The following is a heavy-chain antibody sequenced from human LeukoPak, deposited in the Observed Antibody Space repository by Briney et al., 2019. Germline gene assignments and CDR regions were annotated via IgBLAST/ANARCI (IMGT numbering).Heavy chain of an antibody. J-gene: IGHJ6*04. CDR1: GYTLTELS. Sequence: ASVKVSCKVSGYTLTELSMHWVRQAPGKGLEWMGGFDPEDGETIYAQKFQGRVTMTEDTSTDTAYMELSSLRSEDTAVYYCATLHPVAGTDYYYYYGMDVWGKGTTVTVCS. CDR3: ATLHPVAGTDYYYYYGMDV. CDR2: FDPEDGET. D-gene: IGHD6-19*01. V-gene: IGHV1-24*01.